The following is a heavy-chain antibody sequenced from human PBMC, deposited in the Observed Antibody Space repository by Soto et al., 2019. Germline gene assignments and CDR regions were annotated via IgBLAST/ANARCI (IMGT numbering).Heavy chain of an antibody. Sequence: SETLSLTCTVSGGSISSYYWSWIRQPPGKGLEWIGYIYYSGSTNYNPSLKSRVTISVDTSKNQFSLKLSSVTAADTAVYYCASYDISWSMDYWGQGTLVTVSS. J-gene: IGHJ4*02. CDR2: IYYSGST. CDR3: ASYDISWSMDY. D-gene: IGHD3-9*01. V-gene: IGHV4-59*08. CDR1: GGSISSYY.